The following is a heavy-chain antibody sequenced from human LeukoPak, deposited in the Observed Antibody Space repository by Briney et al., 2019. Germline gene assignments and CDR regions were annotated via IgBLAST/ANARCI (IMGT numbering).Heavy chain of an antibody. Sequence: GGSLRLSCAASGFTFSSYAMSWVRQAPGKGLEWVSAISGSGGSTYYADSVKGRFTISRDNSKNTLYLQMNSLRAEDTAVYYCAKGSFGIVGATYFDYWGQGTLVTVSS. CDR3: AKGSFGIVGATYFDY. CDR2: ISGSGGST. D-gene: IGHD1-26*01. V-gene: IGHV3-23*01. CDR1: GFTFSSYA. J-gene: IGHJ4*02.